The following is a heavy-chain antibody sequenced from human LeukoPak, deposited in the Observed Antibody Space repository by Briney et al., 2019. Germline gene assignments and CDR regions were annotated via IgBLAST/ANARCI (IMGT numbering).Heavy chain of an antibody. CDR2: INHSGST. V-gene: IGHV4-34*01. CDR3: ARIGLRNYYGMDV. Sequence: SGTLSLTCAVYGGSFSGYYWSWIRQPPGKGLEWIGEINHSGSTNYNPSLKSRVTISVDTSKNQFSLKLSSVTAADTAVYYCARIGLRNYYGMDVWGQGTTVTVSS. CDR1: GGSFSGYY. J-gene: IGHJ6*02.